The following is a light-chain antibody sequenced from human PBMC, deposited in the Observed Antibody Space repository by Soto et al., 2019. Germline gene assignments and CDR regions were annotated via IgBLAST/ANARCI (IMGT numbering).Light chain of an antibody. V-gene: IGLV1-44*01. CDR3: AVWDDRLNGWV. CDR2: SNN. J-gene: IGLJ3*02. Sequence: QSVLTQPPSASGTPGQRVTISCSGSSSNIGSNTVNWYQQLPGPAPKLLMYSNNQRPSGVPDRFSGSKSGTSASLAISGLQSEDEAEYYCAVWDDRLNGWVFGGGTKLTVL. CDR1: SSNIGSNT.